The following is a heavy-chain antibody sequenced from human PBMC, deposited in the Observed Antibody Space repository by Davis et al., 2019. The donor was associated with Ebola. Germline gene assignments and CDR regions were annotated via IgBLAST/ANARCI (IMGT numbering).Heavy chain of an antibody. CDR1: GFTFSSYS. CDR3: ARGRIVGATHFDY. D-gene: IGHD1-26*01. CDR2: ISSSSSYI. V-gene: IGHV3-21*04. Sequence: PGGSLRLSCAASGFTFSSYSMNWVRQAPGKGLEWVSSISSSSSYIYYADSVKGRFTISRDNAKNSLYLQMNSLRAEDTAVYYCARGRIVGATHFDYWGQGTLVTVSS. J-gene: IGHJ4*02.